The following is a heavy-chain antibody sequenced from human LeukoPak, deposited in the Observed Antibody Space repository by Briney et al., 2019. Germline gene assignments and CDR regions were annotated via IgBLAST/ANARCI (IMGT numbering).Heavy chain of an antibody. CDR2: ICTSGTI. CDR3: ARDRDYSNSLDY. V-gene: IGHV4-4*07. Sequence: SETLSLTCTVSGDSVSSCYWSWIRQPAEKGLEWIGRICTSGTINYNPSLKNRVTMSGDTSKNQFSLKLTSVTAADTAVYYCARDRDYSNSLDYWGQGALVTVSS. J-gene: IGHJ4*02. D-gene: IGHD6-6*01. CDR1: GDSVSSCY.